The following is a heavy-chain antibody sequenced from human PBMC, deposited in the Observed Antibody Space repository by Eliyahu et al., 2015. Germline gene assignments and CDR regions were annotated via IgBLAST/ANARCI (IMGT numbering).Heavy chain of an antibody. Sequence: QVQLVQSGAEVKKPGASVKVSCKASGYTFTGYYMHWVRQAPGQGLEWMGWINPNSGGTNYAQKFQGWVTMTRDTSISTAYMELSRLRSDDTAVYYCARESTVTRRAGAFDIWGQGTMVTVSS. CDR3: ARESTVTRRAGAFDI. D-gene: IGHD4-17*01. J-gene: IGHJ3*02. V-gene: IGHV1-2*04. CDR2: INPNSGGT. CDR1: GYTFTGYY.